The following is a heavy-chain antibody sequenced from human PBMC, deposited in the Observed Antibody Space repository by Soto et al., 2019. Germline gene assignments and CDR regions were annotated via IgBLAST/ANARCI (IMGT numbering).Heavy chain of an antibody. Sequence: GGSLRLSCAASGFIFSTYGMHWVRQAPGKGLEWVAVIWYDGSNKYYADSVKGRFTISRDNSKNRLYLQMNSLRGEDTAVYYCARDTLQDTVGGPTEDYYYYAMDVWGRGTTVTVSS. D-gene: IGHD2-2*01. J-gene: IGHJ6*02. CDR1: GFIFSTYG. CDR3: ARDTLQDTVGGPTEDYYYYAMDV. CDR2: IWYDGSNK. V-gene: IGHV3-33*01.